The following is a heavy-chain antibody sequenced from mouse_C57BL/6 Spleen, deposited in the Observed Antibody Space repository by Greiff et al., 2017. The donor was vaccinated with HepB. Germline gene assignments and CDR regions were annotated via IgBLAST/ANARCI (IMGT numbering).Heavy chain of an antibody. Sequence: QVQLQQPGAELVRPGSSVKLSCKASGYTFTSYWMHWVKQRPIQGLEWIGNIDPSDSETHYNQKFKDKATLTVDKSSSTAYMQLSSLTSEDSAVYYCAGGDSSGPFAYWGQGTLVTVS. V-gene: IGHV1-52*01. CDR1: GYTFTSYW. CDR2: IDPSDSET. D-gene: IGHD3-2*02. CDR3: AGGDSSGPFAY. J-gene: IGHJ3*01.